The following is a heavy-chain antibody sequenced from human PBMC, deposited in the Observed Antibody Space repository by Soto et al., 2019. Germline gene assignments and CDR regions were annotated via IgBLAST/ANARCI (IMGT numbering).Heavy chain of an antibody. J-gene: IGHJ3*02. V-gene: IGHV3-21*01. Sequence: GGSLRLSCAASGFTLSRHTMNWVRQAPGKGLEWVSFMGSRTSAISYANSLKGRSTNSRDNAKNSLYLDLTRLRAEDTAVYFCVRDYYDTSGNPNTVDMWGQGTMVTVSS. CDR3: VRDYYDTSGNPNTVDM. CDR2: MGSRTSAI. D-gene: IGHD3-22*01. CDR1: GFTLSRHT.